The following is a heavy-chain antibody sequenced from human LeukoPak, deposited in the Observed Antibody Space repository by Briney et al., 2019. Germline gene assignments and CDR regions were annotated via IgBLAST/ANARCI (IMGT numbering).Heavy chain of an antibody. Sequence: SETLSLTCTVSGGSISSSSYYWGWIRQPPGKGLEWIGSIYYSGSTYYNPSLKSRVTISVDTSKNQFSLKLSSVTAADTAVYYCARAVGYYDSSGYSPLSYWGQGTLVTVSS. J-gene: IGHJ4*02. V-gene: IGHV4-39*01. D-gene: IGHD3-22*01. CDR3: ARAVGYYDSSGYSPLSY. CDR2: IYYSGST. CDR1: GGSISSSSYY.